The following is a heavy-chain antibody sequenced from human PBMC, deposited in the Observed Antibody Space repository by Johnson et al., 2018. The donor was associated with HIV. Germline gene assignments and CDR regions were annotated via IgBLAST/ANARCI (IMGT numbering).Heavy chain of an antibody. Sequence: QVQLVESGGGVVQPGRSLRLSCAASGFSVSSNYMSWIRQAPGKGLEWFSYISSSGSTIYYADSVKGRFTISRDNAKNSLYLQMNSLRAEDTAVYYCARAPEVRGIDAFDIWGQGTLVTVSS. CDR3: ARAPEVRGIDAFDI. V-gene: IGHV3-11*04. CDR2: ISSSGSTI. D-gene: IGHD3-10*01. CDR1: GFSVSSNY. J-gene: IGHJ3*02.